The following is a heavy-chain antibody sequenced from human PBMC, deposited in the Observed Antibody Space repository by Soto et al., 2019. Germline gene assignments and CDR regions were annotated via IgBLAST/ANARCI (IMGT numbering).Heavy chain of an antibody. CDR2: ISGSDGRT. CDR3: AKGVSQYTPLALFDY. D-gene: IGHD5-18*01. CDR1: GFTFSSYS. J-gene: IGHJ4*02. Sequence: GGSLRLSCAASGFTFSSYSMSWVRQAPGKGLEWVSTISGSDGRTYSTDSVKGRFTISRDNSRNTAYLQMNSLRVEDTAVYYCAKGVSQYTPLALFDYWGRGTLVTVSS. V-gene: IGHV3-23*01.